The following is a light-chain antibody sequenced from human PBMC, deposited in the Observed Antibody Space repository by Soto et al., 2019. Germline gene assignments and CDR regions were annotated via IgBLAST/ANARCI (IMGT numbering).Light chain of an antibody. Sequence: QSALTQPASVSGSPGQSITISCTGTSSDVGGYNFVSWYQQHPGKAPKLMIYEVSNRPSGVSYRFSGSKSGNPASLTISGLQAEDEADYYCSSYTSSVTLVFGGGTKVTVL. J-gene: IGLJ2*01. V-gene: IGLV2-14*01. CDR2: EVS. CDR3: SSYTSSVTLV. CDR1: SSDVGGYNF.